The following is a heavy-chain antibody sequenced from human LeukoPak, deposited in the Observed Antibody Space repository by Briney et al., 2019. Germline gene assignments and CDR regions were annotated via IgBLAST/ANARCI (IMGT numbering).Heavy chain of an antibody. J-gene: IGHJ6*02. V-gene: IGHV3-21*01. Sequence: GGSLRLSCAASGSTFSSYSMNWVRQAPAKGLEWVSSISSSSSYIYYADSVKGRFTISRDNAKNSLYLQMNSLRAEDTAVYYCARDRPVLLWFGELSPSYYYYYGMDVWGQGTTVTVSS. CDR1: GSTFSSYS. CDR3: ARDRPVLLWFGELSPSYYYYYGMDV. CDR2: ISSSSSYI. D-gene: IGHD3-10*01.